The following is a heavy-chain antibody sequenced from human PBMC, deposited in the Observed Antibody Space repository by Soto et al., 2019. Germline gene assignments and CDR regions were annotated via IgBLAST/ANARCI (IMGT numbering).Heavy chain of an antibody. V-gene: IGHV4-4*02. CDR3: ARTGPYSSGNN. D-gene: IGHD3-22*01. CDR2: IHSSGNT. CDR1: GTSVSGANW. J-gene: IGHJ4*02. Sequence: SETLSLTCAVSGTSVSGANWWGWVRQPPGKGLEWIGEIHSSGNTDYNPSLKSRVTISRDMSKNEFSLKLTSVTAADTAVYYCARTGPYSSGNNWGQGTLVTV.